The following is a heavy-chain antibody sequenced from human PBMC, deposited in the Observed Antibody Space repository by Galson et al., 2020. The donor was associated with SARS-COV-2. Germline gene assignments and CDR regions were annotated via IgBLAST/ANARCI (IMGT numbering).Heavy chain of an antibody. Sequence: SETLSLTCALSGGSIDRTHWWSWVRQPPGKGLEWIGEIFHTEYTNYNPSLKSRVTISLDKSENQFSLTLTSVTAADTAVYYCATNSGDYRYFFDNWGQGSLVTVSS. CDR3: ATNSGDYRYFFDN. CDR2: IFHTEYT. V-gene: IGHV4-4*02. CDR1: GGSIDRTHW. J-gene: IGHJ4*02. D-gene: IGHD4-17*01.